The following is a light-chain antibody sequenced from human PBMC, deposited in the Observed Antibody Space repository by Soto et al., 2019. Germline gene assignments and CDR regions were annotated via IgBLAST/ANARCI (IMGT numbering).Light chain of an antibody. CDR2: DAS. CDR1: QSVGSF. Sequence: EIVMTQSPATLSVSPGERATLSCRASQSVGSFLAWYQQKSGQAPRLLIYDASNRAPGIPARFSGSGSGTDFTLTISSLEPEDFAVYYCQHRNNWLGTFGPGTKVDIK. J-gene: IGKJ3*01. V-gene: IGKV3-11*01. CDR3: QHRNNWLGT.